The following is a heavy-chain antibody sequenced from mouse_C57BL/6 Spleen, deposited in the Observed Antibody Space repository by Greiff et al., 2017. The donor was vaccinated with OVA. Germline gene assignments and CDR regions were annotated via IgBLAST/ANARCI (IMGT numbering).Heavy chain of an antibody. CDR1: GFNIKDYY. D-gene: IGHD1-1*01. J-gene: IGHJ2*01. V-gene: IGHV14-2*01. CDR3: AITTVPPYYFDY. Sequence: VQLKQSGAELVKPGASVKLSCTASGFNIKDYYMHWVKQRTEQGLEWIGRIDLEDGETKYAPKFPGKATITAATSSNTSYLQLSSLTSEDTAVYYCAITTVPPYYFDYWGQGTTLTVSS. CDR2: IDLEDGET.